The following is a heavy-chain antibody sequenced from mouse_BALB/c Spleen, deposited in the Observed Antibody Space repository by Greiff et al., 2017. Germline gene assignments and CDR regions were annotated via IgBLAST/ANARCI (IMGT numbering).Heavy chain of an antibody. CDR3: ARDATYFYAMDY. V-gene: IGHV14-3*02. Sequence: VQLQQSGAELVKPGASVKLSCTASGFNIKDTYMHWVKQRPEQGLEWIGRIDPANGNTKYDPKFQGKATITADTSSNTAYLQLSSLTSEDTAVYYCARDATYFYAMDYWGQGTSVTVSS. CDR2: IDPANGNT. D-gene: IGHD6-1*01. J-gene: IGHJ4*01. CDR1: GFNIKDTY.